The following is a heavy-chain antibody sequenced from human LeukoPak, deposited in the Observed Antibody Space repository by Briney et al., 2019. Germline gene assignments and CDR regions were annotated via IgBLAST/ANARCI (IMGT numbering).Heavy chain of an antibody. V-gene: IGHV5-10-1*01. CDR3: ARLRVRGVIGAFDI. J-gene: IGHJ3*02. CDR1: GYNFTSYW. CDR2: IDPSDSYN. D-gene: IGHD3-10*01. Sequence: GGSLEISCKGSGYNFTSYWISGGRQVPGKGLEWMGRIDPSDSYNNYTPSFQGHVTISADKSISTAYLQWSSLKASDTAMYYCARLRVRGVIGAFDIWGQGTMVTVSS.